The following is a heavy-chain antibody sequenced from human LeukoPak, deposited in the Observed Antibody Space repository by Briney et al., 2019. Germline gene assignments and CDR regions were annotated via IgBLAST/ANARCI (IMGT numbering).Heavy chain of an antibody. Sequence: GESLQISCKGSGYSFTNYWIGWVRQMPGKGLEWMALIYPGDSNTKYSPSFQGQVSVSVDKSTNTAYLQWSSLKASDTAMYYCARVAYAAGDYWGQGTLVTVSS. CDR2: IYPGDSNT. D-gene: IGHD2-15*01. CDR3: ARVAYAAGDY. V-gene: IGHV5-51*01. J-gene: IGHJ4*02. CDR1: GYSFTNYW.